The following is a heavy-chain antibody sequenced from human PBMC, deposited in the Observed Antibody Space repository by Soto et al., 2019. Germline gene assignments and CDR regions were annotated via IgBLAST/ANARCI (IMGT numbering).Heavy chain of an antibody. J-gene: IGHJ5*02. D-gene: IGHD2-15*01. CDR2: IYYSGST. V-gene: IGHV4-30-4*01. CDR1: GGSISSGDYY. CDR3: ARDLGRRCSGGSCYSQWFDP. Sequence: PSETLSLTCTVSGGSISSGDYYWSWIRQPPGKGLEWIGYIYYSGSTYYNPSLKSRVTISVDTSKNQFSLKLSSVTAADTAVYYCARDLGRRCSGGSCYSQWFDPWGQGTLVTFSS.